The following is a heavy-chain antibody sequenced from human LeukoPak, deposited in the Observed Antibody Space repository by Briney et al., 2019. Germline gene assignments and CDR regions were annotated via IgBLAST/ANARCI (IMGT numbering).Heavy chain of an antibody. CDR3: ARTGYYYGSGKGAFFDY. CDR2: IYYSGST. Sequence: SETLSLTCTVSGGSISSYYWSWIRQPPGKGLEWIGYIYYSGSTNYNPSLKSRVTISVDTSKNQFSLKLSSVTAADTAVYYCARTGYYYGSGKGAFFDYWGQGTLVTVSS. V-gene: IGHV4-59*08. D-gene: IGHD3-10*01. J-gene: IGHJ4*02. CDR1: GGSISSYY.